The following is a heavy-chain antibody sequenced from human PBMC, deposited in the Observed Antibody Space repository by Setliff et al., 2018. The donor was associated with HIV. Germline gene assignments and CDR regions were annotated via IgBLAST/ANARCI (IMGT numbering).Heavy chain of an antibody. CDR2: INHSGST. J-gene: IGHJ4*02. D-gene: IGHD1-1*01. Sequence: PSETLSLTCAVYGGSFSGYYWSWMRQPPGKGLEWIGEINHSGSTNYSPSLKSRVTISVDTSKNQFSLKLSSVSAADTAVYYCARNSQKGIQPLLLASWGPGTLVTVS. CDR1: GGSFSGYY. V-gene: IGHV4-34*01. CDR3: ARNSQKGIQPLLLAS.